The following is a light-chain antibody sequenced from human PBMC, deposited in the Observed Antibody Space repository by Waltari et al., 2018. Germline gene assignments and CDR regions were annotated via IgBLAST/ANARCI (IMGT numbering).Light chain of an antibody. CDR3: NTRDISGDHLV. V-gene: IGLV3-19*01. Sequence: SSEMTQEPAVSVALGQTVRITCQGGGLRTFYANWYQQKPGQAPLLVTYDETHRPSGIPDRFSGSRSGHTASLTISGAQAEDEADYYCNTRDISGDHLVFGSGTKVTVL. J-gene: IGLJ1*01. CDR1: GLRTFY. CDR2: DET.